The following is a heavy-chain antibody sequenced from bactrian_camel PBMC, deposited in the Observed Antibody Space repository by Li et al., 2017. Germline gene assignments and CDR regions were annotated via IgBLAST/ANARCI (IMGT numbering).Heavy chain of an antibody. V-gene: IGHV3S40*01. J-gene: IGHJ4*01. Sequence: EVQLVESGGGLVQPGDSVRLSCVVSGFAFSDYVMSWVRQAPGKGLEWISDIDSRGSSTHYADSVKGRFAISRDNAKNTVHLQLNSLKTEDTAMYYCAADRSSNCYVGSWPWPSSFGYWGQGTHVTVS. CDR1: GFAFSDYV. D-gene: IGHD3*01. CDR2: IDSRGSST. CDR3: AADRSSNCYVGSWPWPSSFGY.